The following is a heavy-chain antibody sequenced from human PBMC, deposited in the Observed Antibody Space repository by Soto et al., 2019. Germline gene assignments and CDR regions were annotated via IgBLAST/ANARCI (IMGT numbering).Heavy chain of an antibody. CDR3: ARANWGLNAFDI. D-gene: IGHD7-27*01. Sequence: ASVKVSCKASGYTFTSYAMHWVRQAPGQRLEWMGWINAGNGNTKYSQKFQGRVTITRDTSASTAYMELSSLRSEDTAVYYCARANWGLNAFDIWGQGTMVTVSS. V-gene: IGHV1-3*01. CDR1: GYTFTSYA. J-gene: IGHJ3*02. CDR2: INAGNGNT.